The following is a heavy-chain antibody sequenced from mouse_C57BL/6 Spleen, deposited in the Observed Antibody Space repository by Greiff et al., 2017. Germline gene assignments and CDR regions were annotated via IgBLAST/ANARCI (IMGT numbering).Heavy chain of an antibody. CDR2: INPYNGDT. CDR3: ARSGFDY. CDR1: GYSFTGYF. V-gene: IGHV1-20*01. J-gene: IGHJ2*01. Sequence: EVQLVESGPELVKPGDSVKISCKASGYSFTGYFMNWVMQSHGKSLEWIGRINPYNGDTFYNQKFKGKATLTVDKSSSTAHMELRSLTSEDSAVYYCARSGFDYWGQGTTLTVSS. D-gene: IGHD3-1*01.